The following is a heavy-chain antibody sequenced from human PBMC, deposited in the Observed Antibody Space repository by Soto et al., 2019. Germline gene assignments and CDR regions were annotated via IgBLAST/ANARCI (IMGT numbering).Heavy chain of an antibody. CDR3: AKVLVGPLKLSLKQPTVTEPYYFDY. D-gene: IGHD4-17*01. V-gene: IGHV3-9*01. J-gene: IGHJ4*02. CDR2: ISWNSGSI. CDR1: GFTFDDYA. Sequence: GGSLRLSCAASGFTFDDYAMHWVRQAPGKGLEWVSGISWNSGSIGYADSVKGRFTISRDNAKNSLYLQMNSLRAEDTALYYCAKVLVGPLKLSLKQPTVTEPYYFDYWGQGTLVTVSS.